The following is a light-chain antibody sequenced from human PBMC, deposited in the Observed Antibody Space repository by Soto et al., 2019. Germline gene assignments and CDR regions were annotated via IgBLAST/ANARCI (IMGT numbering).Light chain of an antibody. CDR2: KAS. CDR3: QQYNSYPWT. Sequence: DIQMTQSSSTLSASVGDRVTITCRASQSISSWLAWYQQKPGKAPKLLIYKASSLESGVPSRFSGSGSGTDFTLTISSLQPVDFATYYCQQYNSYPWTFGQGTKVEIK. V-gene: IGKV1-5*03. CDR1: QSISSW. J-gene: IGKJ1*01.